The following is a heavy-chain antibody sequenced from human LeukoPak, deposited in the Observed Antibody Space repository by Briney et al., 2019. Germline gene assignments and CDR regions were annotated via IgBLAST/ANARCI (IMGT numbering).Heavy chain of an antibody. V-gene: IGHV3-21*01. Sequence: PGGSLRLSCAASGFTFSSYSMNWVRQAPGKGLEWVSSISSSSSYIYYADSVKGRFTISRDNTKNSLYLQMNSLRAEDTAVYYCARDSRRLGYYDFWSGYYPFDYWGQGTLVTVSS. CDR3: ARDSRRLGYYDFWSGYYPFDY. CDR2: ISSSSSYI. CDR1: GFTFSSYS. D-gene: IGHD3-3*01. J-gene: IGHJ4*02.